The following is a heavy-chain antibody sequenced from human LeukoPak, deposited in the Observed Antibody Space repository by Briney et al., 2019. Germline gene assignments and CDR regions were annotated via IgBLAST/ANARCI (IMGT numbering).Heavy chain of an antibody. CDR2: INTNTGNP. V-gene: IGHV7-4-1*02. D-gene: IGHD3-10*01. CDR3: ASYHGSGSYYNSDAFDI. J-gene: IGHJ3*02. CDR1: GYTLTSYA. Sequence: VASVKVSCKASGYTLTSYAMNWVRQAPGQGLEWMGWINTNTGNPTYAQRFTGRFVFSLDTSVSTAYLQISSLKAEDTAVYFCASYHGSGSYYNSDAFDIWGQGTMVTVSS.